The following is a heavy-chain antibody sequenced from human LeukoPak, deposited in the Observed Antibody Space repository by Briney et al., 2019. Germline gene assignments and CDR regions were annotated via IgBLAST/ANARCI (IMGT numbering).Heavy chain of an antibody. Sequence: ASVKVSCKASGYTFTGYYMHWVRQAPGQGLEWMGWINPNSGGTNYAQKFQGRVTMTRDTSISTAYMELSRLRSDDTAVYYCARVATIPRRSLVSLNYWGQGTLVTVSS. J-gene: IGHJ4*02. CDR3: ARVATIPRRSLVSLNY. D-gene: IGHD5-24*01. CDR2: INPNSGGT. CDR1: GYTFTGYY. V-gene: IGHV1-2*02.